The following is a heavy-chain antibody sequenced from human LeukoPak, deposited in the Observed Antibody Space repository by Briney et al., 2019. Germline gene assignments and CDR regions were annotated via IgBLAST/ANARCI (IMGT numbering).Heavy chain of an antibody. V-gene: IGHV3-23*01. J-gene: IGHJ6*02. CDR1: GFTFSSYA. D-gene: IGHD2-2*01. Sequence: PGGSLRLSCAASGFTFSSYAMSWVRPAPGKGLEWVSAISGSGGSTYYADSVKGRFTISRDNSKNTLYLQMNSLRAEDTAVYYCAKDQIPGYQPLDVWGQGTTVTVSS. CDR2: ISGSGGST. CDR3: AKDQIPGYQPLDV.